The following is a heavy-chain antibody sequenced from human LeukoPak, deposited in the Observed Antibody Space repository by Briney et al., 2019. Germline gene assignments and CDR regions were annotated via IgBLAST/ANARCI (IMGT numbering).Heavy chain of an antibody. CDR3: AKGTYYSGSGTNSMDV. CDR1: GFTFDDYA. D-gene: IGHD3-10*01. V-gene: IGHV3-43D*03. J-gene: IGHJ6*03. Sequence: GGSLRLSCAASGFTFDDYAMHWVRQAPGKGLEWVSLVGWNGGSTYYADSVKGRFTISRDNSKNSLYLQMNSLRPEDTAFYYCAKGTYYSGSGTNSMDVWGNGTPVTISS. CDR2: VGWNGGST.